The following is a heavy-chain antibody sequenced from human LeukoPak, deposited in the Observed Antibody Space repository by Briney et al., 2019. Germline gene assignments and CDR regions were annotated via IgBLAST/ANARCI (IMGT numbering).Heavy chain of an antibody. J-gene: IGHJ6*02. V-gene: IGHV1-18*01. Sequence: ASVKVSCRASGYTFTSYGISWVRQAPGQGLEWMGWISAYNGNTNYAQKLQGRVTMTTDTSTSTAYMELRSLRSDDTAVYYCASFHCSSTSCYKRHYYYGMDVWGQGTTVTVSS. CDR2: ISAYNGNT. CDR3: ASFHCSSTSCYKRHYYYGMDV. D-gene: IGHD2-2*02. CDR1: GYTFTSYG.